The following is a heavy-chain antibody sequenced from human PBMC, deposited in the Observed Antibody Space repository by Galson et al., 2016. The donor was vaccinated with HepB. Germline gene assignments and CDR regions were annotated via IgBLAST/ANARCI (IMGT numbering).Heavy chain of an antibody. CDR1: EFTVSNNY. CDR3: STLNPASPYFDY. V-gene: IGHV3-53*01. Sequence: SLRLSCAASEFTVSNNYMSWVRQAPGKGLEWVSLIYSGGNTRYADSVKGRFTISRDNSKNTVYLQMNSLRAEDTAVYYCSTLNPASPYFDYWGLGTLVTVSS. CDR2: IYSGGNT. J-gene: IGHJ4*02.